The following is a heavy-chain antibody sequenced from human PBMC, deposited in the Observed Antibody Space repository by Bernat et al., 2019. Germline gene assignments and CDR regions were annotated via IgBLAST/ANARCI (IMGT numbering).Heavy chain of an antibody. CDR3: AREIQLWLSTYYYYYVMDV. Sequence: QVQLVESGGGVVQPGRSLRLSCTASGFTFSSYGMHWVRQAPGKGLEWVAVISYDGSNKYYADSVKGRFTISRDNSKNTLYLQMNSLRAEDTAVYYCAREIQLWLSTYYYYYVMDVWGQGTTVTVSS. CDR1: GFTFSSYG. V-gene: IGHV3-30*03. CDR2: ISYDGSNK. J-gene: IGHJ6*02. D-gene: IGHD5-18*01.